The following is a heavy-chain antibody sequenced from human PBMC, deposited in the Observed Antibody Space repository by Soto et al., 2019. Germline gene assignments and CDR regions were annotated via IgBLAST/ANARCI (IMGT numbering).Heavy chain of an antibody. J-gene: IGHJ6*03. Sequence: EVQLVESGGGLVKPGGSLRLSCAASGFTFSNAWMSWVRQAPGKGLEWVGRIKSKTDGGTTDYAAPVKGRFTISRDDSKNTLYLQMNSLKTEDTAVYYCTTVHVLWFGENYMDVWGKGTTVTVSS. CDR1: GFTFSNAW. CDR3: TTVHVLWFGENYMDV. D-gene: IGHD3-10*01. CDR2: IKSKTDGGTT. V-gene: IGHV3-15*01.